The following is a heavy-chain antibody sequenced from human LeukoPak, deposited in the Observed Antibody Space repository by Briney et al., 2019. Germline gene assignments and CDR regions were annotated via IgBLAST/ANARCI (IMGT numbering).Heavy chain of an antibody. Sequence: SETLSLACTVSGGSISSHYWSWIRQPPGKGLEWIGYIYYSGSTNYNPSLKSRVTISVDTSKNQFSLKLSSVTAADTAVYYCARMGVWGKGTTVTVSS. J-gene: IGHJ6*04. CDR3: ARMGV. V-gene: IGHV4-59*11. CDR1: GGSISSHY. CDR2: IYYSGST.